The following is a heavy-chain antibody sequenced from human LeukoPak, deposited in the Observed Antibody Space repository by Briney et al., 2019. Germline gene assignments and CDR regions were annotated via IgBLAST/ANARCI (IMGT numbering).Heavy chain of an antibody. J-gene: IGHJ4*02. CDR3: ARDDVVRGVISDY. D-gene: IGHD3-10*01. CDR2: INPNSGGT. CDR1: GYTFTGYY. V-gene: IGHV1-2*02. Sequence: GASVKVSCKASGYTFTGYYMHWVRQAPGQGLEWMGWINPNSGGTNYAQKFQGRVTMTRDTSISTAYMELSRLRSDDTAVYYCARDDVVRGVISDYWGQGTLVTVSS.